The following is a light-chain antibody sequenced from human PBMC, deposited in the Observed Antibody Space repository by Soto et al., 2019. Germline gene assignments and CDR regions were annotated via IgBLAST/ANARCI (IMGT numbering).Light chain of an antibody. Sequence: DMELTQSPSTLSLSLGERATIYCRASQSVSSSYLAWYQQKPAQAARLLIYGASSRATGIPDRFSGSGCCADFSLPISRLEPQDFAVSYCQQYRSSPRTFGQGTKVDIK. J-gene: IGKJ1*01. CDR1: QSVSSSY. V-gene: IGKV3-20*01. CDR2: GAS. CDR3: QQYRSSPRT.